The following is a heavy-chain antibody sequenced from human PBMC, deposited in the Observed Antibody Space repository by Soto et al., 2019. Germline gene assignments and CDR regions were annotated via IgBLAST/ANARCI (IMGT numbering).Heavy chain of an antibody. CDR3: ARGYCSSTSCYYSYYYYYMDV. CDR2: IIPILGIA. J-gene: IGHJ6*03. CDR1: GGTFSSYT. D-gene: IGHD2-2*01. Sequence: ASVKVSCKASGGTFSSYTISWVRLAPGQGLEWMGRIIPILGIANYAQKFQGRVTITADKSTSTAYMELSSLRSEDTAVYYCARGYCSSTSCYYSYYYYYMDVWGKGTTVTVSS. V-gene: IGHV1-69*02.